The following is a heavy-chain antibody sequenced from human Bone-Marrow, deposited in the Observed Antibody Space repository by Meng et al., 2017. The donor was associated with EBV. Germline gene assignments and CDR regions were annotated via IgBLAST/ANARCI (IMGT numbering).Heavy chain of an antibody. CDR1: GFTFSSYW. CDR2: INSDGSNT. D-gene: IGHD6-19*01. V-gene: IGHV3-74*01. J-gene: IGHJ4*02. Sequence: EVHLVESGGGLVQPGGSLRLSCAASGFTFSSYWMHWIRQAPGKGMVWVSRINSDGSNTNYADSVKGRFTISRDNAKNTLYLQMNSLRAEDTAVYYCATAVAATEFDYWGQGTLVTVSS. CDR3: ATAVAATEFDY.